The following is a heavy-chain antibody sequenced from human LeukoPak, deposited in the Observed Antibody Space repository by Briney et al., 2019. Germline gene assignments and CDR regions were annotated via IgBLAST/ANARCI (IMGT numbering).Heavy chain of an antibody. CDR3: ARARRGSGYYVWFDP. V-gene: IGHV4-31*03. Sequence: SQTLSLTCTVSGGSISSGGYYWSWIRQHPGKGLEWIGYIYYSGSTYYNPSLKSRVTISVDTSKNQFSLKLSSVTAADTAAYYCARARRGSGYYVWFDPWGQGTLVTVSS. D-gene: IGHD3-22*01. CDR2: IYYSGST. CDR1: GGSISSGGYY. J-gene: IGHJ5*02.